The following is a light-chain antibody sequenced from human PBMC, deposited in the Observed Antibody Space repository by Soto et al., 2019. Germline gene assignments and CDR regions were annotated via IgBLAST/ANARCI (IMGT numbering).Light chain of an antibody. J-gene: IGKJ1*01. Sequence: EIVMTQSPATLSVSPGERATLSCRASQSVSSNLAWYQQKPGQAPRLLIYGASTRATGIPARFSGSGSGTEFTLTISSLQSEDFAVYYCQQYNNWPLWTFSQGTKGEIK. CDR3: QQYNNWPLWT. CDR1: QSVSSN. CDR2: GAS. V-gene: IGKV3-15*01.